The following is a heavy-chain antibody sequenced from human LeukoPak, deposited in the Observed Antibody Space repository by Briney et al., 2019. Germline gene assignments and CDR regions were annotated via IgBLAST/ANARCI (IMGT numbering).Heavy chain of an antibody. CDR1: GYSISSGYY. CDR2: IYHSGST. J-gene: IGHJ4*02. CDR3: ARDRGIAAPYYFDY. D-gene: IGHD6-13*01. Sequence: SETLSLTCTVSGYSISSGYYWGWIRQPPGKGLEWIGSIYHSGSTYYNPSLKSRVTMSVDTSKNQFSLKLSSVTTADTAVYYCARDRGIAAPYYFDYWGQGTLVTVSS. V-gene: IGHV4-38-2*02.